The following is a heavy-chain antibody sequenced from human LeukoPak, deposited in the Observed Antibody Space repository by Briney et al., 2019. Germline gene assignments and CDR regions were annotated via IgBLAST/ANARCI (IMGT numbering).Heavy chain of an antibody. CDR2: IRYDGSNK. D-gene: IGHD3-22*01. J-gene: IGHJ5*02. V-gene: IGHV3-30*02. Sequence: QTGGSLRLSCAASGFTFSSYGMLWVRQAPGKGLEWVAFIRYDGSNKYYADSVKGRFNISRDNSKNTLYLQMNSLRAEDTAVYYCAKEASSGYPRSNWFDLWGQGTLVTVSS. CDR1: GFTFSSYG. CDR3: AKEASSGYPRSNWFDL.